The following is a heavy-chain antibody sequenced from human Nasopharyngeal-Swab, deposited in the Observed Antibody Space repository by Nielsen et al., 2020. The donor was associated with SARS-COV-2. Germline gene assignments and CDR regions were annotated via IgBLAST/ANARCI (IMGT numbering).Heavy chain of an antibody. J-gene: IGHJ4*02. D-gene: IGHD2-15*01. CDR1: GYTFTSYG. CDR2: ISAYNGNT. CDR3: ARVGPDIVVVVAAAPDY. Sequence: ASVKVSCKASGYTFTSYGISWVRQAPGQGLEWMGWISAYNGNTNYAQKLQGRATMTTDTSTGTAYMELRSLRSDDTAVYYCARVGPDIVVVVAAAPDYWDQGTLVTVSS. V-gene: IGHV1-18*01.